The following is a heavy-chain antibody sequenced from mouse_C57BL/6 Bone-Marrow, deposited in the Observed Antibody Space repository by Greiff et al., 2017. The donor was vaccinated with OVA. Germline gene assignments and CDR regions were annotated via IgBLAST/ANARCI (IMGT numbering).Heavy chain of an antibody. CDR2: IYPGSGST. D-gene: IGHD1-1*01. J-gene: IGHJ2*01. Sequence: QVQLQQSGAELVKPGASVKMSCKASGYTFTSYWITWVKQRPGQGLEWIGDIYPGSGSTNYNEKFKSKATLTVDTSSSTAYMQLSSLTAEDSAVYYCEREGYCLLYFYYWGQGTAPTVSA. V-gene: IGHV1-55*01. CDR3: EREGYCLLYFYY. CDR1: GYTFTSYW.